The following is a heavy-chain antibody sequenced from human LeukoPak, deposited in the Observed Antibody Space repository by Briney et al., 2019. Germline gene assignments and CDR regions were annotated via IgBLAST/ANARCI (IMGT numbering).Heavy chain of an antibody. CDR2: INPNSGGT. CDR1: GYTFTGYY. CDR3: ARVYGISYGDYGLHDY. D-gene: IGHD4-17*01. Sequence: ASVKVSCKXSGYTFTGYYMHWVRQTPGQGLEWMGRINPNSGGTNYAQKFQGRVTMTRDTSISTAYMELSRLRSDDTAVYYCARVYGISYGDYGLHDYWGQGTLVTVSS. J-gene: IGHJ4*02. V-gene: IGHV1-2*06.